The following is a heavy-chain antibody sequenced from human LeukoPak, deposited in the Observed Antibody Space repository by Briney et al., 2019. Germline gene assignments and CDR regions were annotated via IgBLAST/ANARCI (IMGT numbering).Heavy chain of an antibody. CDR3: ARGRYFMDV. CDR2: IYYSGST. V-gene: IGHV4-59*01. J-gene: IGHJ6*03. D-gene: IGHD3-9*01. Sequence: PSETLSLTCAVYGGSFSGYYWSWIRQPPGKGLEWIGYIYYSGSTNYNPSLKSRVTISVDTSKNQFSLKLSSVTAADTALYYCARGRYFMDVWGKGTTVTISS. CDR1: GGSFSGYY.